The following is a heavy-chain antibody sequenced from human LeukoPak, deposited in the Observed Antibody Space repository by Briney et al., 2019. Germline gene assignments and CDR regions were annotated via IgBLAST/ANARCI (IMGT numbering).Heavy chain of an antibody. Sequence: HPGGSLRLSCAASGFTVRSNYMSWVRQAPGKGLEWVSVISSGGSTYCADSVKGRFTISRDSSKNTLYLQMNSLRAEDTAVYYCAKDVAHYMDVWGKGTTVTVSS. J-gene: IGHJ6*03. CDR2: ISSGGST. CDR3: AKDVAHYMDV. D-gene: IGHD3-10*02. V-gene: IGHV3-66*02. CDR1: GFTVRSNY.